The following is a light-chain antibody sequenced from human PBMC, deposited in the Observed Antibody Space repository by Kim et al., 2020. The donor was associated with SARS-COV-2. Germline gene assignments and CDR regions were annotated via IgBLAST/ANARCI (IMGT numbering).Light chain of an antibody. J-gene: IGLJ3*02. Sequence: QTAPRPCKGNSNNVGNQGAAWLQQHQGHPPKLLSYRNNNRPSGISERLSASRSGNTASLTITGLQPEDEADYYCSAWDNSLSAWVFGGGTQLTVL. CDR1: SNNVGNQG. CDR3: SAWDNSLSAWV. V-gene: IGLV10-54*01. CDR2: RNN.